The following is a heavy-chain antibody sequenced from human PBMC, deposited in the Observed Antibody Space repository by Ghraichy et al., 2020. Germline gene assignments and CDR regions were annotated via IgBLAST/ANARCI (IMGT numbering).Heavy chain of an antibody. CDR1: GGSFSGYF. D-gene: IGHD6-13*01. CDR2: IKHSGST. J-gene: IGHJ4*02. Sequence: SETLSLTCAVYGGSFSGYFWSWIRQPPGRRLEWIGEIKHSGSTNYNPPLKSRVTISIDTSKNQFSLKLSSVTAADTAVYYCARGSHIAAAGTNYFDYWGQGTLVTVSS. CDR3: ARGSHIAAAGTNYFDY. V-gene: IGHV4-34*01.